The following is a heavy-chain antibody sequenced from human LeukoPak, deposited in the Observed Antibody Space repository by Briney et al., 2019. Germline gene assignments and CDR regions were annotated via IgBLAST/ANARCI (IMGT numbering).Heavy chain of an antibody. J-gene: IGHJ4*02. V-gene: IGHV3-48*02. Sequence: PGGSLRLSCAAFGFTFSSYSMNWVRQAPGKGLEWVSYISSSSSTIYYADSVRGRFTISRDNAKNSLYLQMNSLRDEDTAVYYCARGSEYSSGWLSDYWGQGTLVTVSS. CDR3: ARGSEYSSGWLSDY. CDR1: GFTFSSYS. D-gene: IGHD6-19*01. CDR2: ISSSSSTI.